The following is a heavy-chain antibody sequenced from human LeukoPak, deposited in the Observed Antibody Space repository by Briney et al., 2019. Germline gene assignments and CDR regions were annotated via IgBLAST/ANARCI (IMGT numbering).Heavy chain of an antibody. CDR1: EFTVSSNY. J-gene: IGHJ4*02. CDR2: IKLKTDGETT. D-gene: IGHD2-21*01. V-gene: IGHV3-15*01. CDR3: ITPLPYSAQ. Sequence: GGSLRLSCAASEFTVSSNYMSWVRQAPGKGLEWVGRIKLKTDGETTEYAAPVKDRFSISRDDSKSMMYLQMNSLKTEDTAVYYCITPLPYSAQGGQGTLVTVSS.